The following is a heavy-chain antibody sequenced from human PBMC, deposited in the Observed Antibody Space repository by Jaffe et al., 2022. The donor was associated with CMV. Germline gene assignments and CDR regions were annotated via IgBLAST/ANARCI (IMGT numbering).Heavy chain of an antibody. CDR3: AHREQGDTAMDY. V-gene: IGHV2-5*01. J-gene: IGHJ4*02. D-gene: IGHD5-18*01. CDR1: GFSLSTSGVG. CDR2: IYWNDDK. Sequence: QITLKESGPTLVKPTQTLTLTCTFSGFSLSTSGVGVGWIRQPPGKALEWLALIYWNDDKRYSPSLKSRLTITKDTSKNQVVLTMTNMDPVDTATYYCAHREQGDTAMDYWGQGTLVTVSS.